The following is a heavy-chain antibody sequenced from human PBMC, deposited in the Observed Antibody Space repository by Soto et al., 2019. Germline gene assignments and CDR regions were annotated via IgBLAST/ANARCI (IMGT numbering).Heavy chain of an antibody. CDR1: GFTFSSYA. J-gene: IGHJ6*02. CDR2: ISGSGGST. CDR3: AKARYFILTGYYESFGYVLDV. D-gene: IGHD3-9*01. Sequence: GGSLRLSCAASGFTFSSYAMSWVRKAPGKGLEWVSAISGSGGSTYYADSVKGRFTISRDNSKNTLYLQMNSLRAEDTAVYYCAKARYFILTGYYESFGYVLDVGGQGTTVTVSS. V-gene: IGHV3-23*01.